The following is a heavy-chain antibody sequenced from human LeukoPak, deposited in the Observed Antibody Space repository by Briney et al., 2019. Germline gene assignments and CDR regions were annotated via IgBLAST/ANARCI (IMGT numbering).Heavy chain of an antibody. J-gene: IGHJ4*02. D-gene: IGHD1-26*01. CDR3: ARDLLSGSLGG. V-gene: IGHV1-2*02. CDR2: INPNSGGT. Sequence: GASVKVSCKAFGYTFTGYYMHWVRQAPGQGLEWMGWINPNSGGTNYAQKFQGRVTMTRDTSISTAYMELSRLRPDDTAVYYCARDLLSGSLGGWGQGTLVTVSS. CDR1: GYTFTGYY.